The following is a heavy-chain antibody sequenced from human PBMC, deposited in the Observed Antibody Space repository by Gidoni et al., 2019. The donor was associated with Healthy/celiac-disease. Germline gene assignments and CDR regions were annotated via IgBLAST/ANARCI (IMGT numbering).Heavy chain of an antibody. J-gene: IGHJ4*02. D-gene: IGHD3-3*01. CDR3: ARGIGGDVFDY. V-gene: IGHV4-61*01. CDR2: IYYSGST. Sequence: QVQLQESGPGLVRPSETLSLTCTVSGGSVSSGSYYWSWIRQPPGKGLEWIGYIYYSGSTNYNPSIKSRVTISVDTSKNQFSLKLSSVTAADTAVYYCARGIGGDVFDYWGQGTLVTVSS. CDR1: GGSVSSGSYY.